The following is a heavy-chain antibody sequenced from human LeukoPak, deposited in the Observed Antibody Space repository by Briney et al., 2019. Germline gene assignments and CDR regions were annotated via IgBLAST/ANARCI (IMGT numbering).Heavy chain of an antibody. V-gene: IGHV3-48*03. CDR3: AKDRGGSSELGDAFDV. CDR1: GFTFSNYE. D-gene: IGHD1-26*01. J-gene: IGHJ3*01. CDR2: ISRGGRIV. Sequence: GGSLRLSCAASGFTFSNYEMNWVRQAPGKGLDWVAYISRGGRIVDYADSVKGRFTISRDSAKNALYLQMNSLRPEDTALYYCAKDRGGSSELGDAFDVWGQGTMVRVSS.